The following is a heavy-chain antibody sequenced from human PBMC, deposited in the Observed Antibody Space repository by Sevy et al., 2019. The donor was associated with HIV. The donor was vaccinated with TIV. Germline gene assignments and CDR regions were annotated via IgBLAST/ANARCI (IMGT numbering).Heavy chain of an antibody. CDR2: IVVGSGNT. CDR1: GFSFLRST. Sequence: ASVKVSCKASGFSFLRSTIHWVRQARGQRLEWVGWIVVGSGNTNYAQKFQERVTITRNMSTHAAYIELSSLRSDDTAIYYCAINYYDETAFAYWGRGTLVTVSS. D-gene: IGHD3-16*01. V-gene: IGHV1-58*02. J-gene: IGHJ4*02. CDR3: AINYYDETAFAY.